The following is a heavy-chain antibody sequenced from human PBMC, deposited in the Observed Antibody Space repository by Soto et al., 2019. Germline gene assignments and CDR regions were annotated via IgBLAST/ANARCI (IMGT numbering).Heavy chain of an antibody. CDR2: IIPIFGTA. Sequence: GGPVKGSCKASGGTLSRSAFSWVRQGPGQGLEWMGGIIPIFGTANYAQKFQGRVTITADESTSTAYMELSSLRSEDTAVYYCARLGVDTAMVPDDYWGQGTLVTVSS. CDR1: GGTLSRSA. V-gene: IGHV1-69*13. D-gene: IGHD5-18*01. J-gene: IGHJ4*02. CDR3: ARLGVDTAMVPDDY.